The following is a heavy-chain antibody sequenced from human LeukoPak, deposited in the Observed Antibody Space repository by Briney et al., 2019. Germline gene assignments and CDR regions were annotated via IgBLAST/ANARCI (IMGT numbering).Heavy chain of an antibody. CDR1: GFTFSSYG. D-gene: IGHD1-26*01. V-gene: IGHV3-30*02. Sequence: AGGSLRLSCAASGFTFSSYGMHWVRQAPGKGLEWVAFIRYDGSNKYYADSVKGRFTISRDNSKNTLYLQMNSLRAEDTAVYYCAKGERDHQYYSGSHFDYWGQGTLVTVSS. J-gene: IGHJ4*02. CDR3: AKGERDHQYYSGSHFDY. CDR2: IRYDGSNK.